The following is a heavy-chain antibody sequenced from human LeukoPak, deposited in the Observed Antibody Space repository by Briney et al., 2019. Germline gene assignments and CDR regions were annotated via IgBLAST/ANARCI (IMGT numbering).Heavy chain of an antibody. D-gene: IGHD2-15*01. Sequence: GGSLRLSCAASGFTLDDYGMSWVRQAPGKGLEWVSGINWNGGSTGYADSVKGRFTISRHNAKNSLYLQMNSLRAEDTALYHCARGGEAATTFDIWGQGTMVTVSS. CDR2: INWNGGST. CDR1: GFTLDDYG. CDR3: ARGGEAATTFDI. J-gene: IGHJ3*02. V-gene: IGHV3-20*01.